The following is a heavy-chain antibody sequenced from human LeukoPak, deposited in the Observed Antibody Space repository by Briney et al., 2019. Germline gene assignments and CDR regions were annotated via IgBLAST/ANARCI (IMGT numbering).Heavy chain of an antibody. CDR2: ISSSSSYV. Sequence: GGSLRLSCAASGFTFSSYSMNWVRQAPGKGLEWVSSISSSSSYVYYADSVKGRFTISRDNAKNSLYLQMNSLRAEDTAVYYCATEGYCSSTSCYSTYYYYGMDVWGQGTTVTVSS. V-gene: IGHV3-21*01. D-gene: IGHD2-2*01. J-gene: IGHJ6*02. CDR3: ATEGYCSSTSCYSTYYYYGMDV. CDR1: GFTFSSYS.